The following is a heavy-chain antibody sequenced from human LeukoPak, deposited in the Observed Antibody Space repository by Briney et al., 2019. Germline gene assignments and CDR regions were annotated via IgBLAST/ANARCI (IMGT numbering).Heavy chain of an antibody. J-gene: IGHJ4*02. D-gene: IGHD1-26*01. CDR2: IGSSDSTT. CDR3: AREVSGSYFPLDY. V-gene: IGHV3-48*03. Sequence: GGSLRLSCVASGFTFSSYEMNWVRQAPGKGLEWLSYIGSSDSTTHYADSVKGRFTISRDNAKNSLYLQMSSLRVEDTAVYYCAREVSGSYFPLDYWGQGTLVTVSS. CDR1: GFTFSSYE.